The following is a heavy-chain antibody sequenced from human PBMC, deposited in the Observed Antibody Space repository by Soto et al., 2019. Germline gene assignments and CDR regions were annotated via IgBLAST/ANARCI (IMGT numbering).Heavy chain of an antibody. V-gene: IGHV4-59*12. CDR1: GGSISGYP. Sequence: SEAPSLPCSISGGSISGYPWNWIRQPPGKGVESIGYFHNSRNPKYSSSLKSRVTISVDMSEKQSSLKLTSVTAADTAVYYCARDKTTGLFDYWGQGTLVTVSS. CDR3: ARDKTTGLFDY. J-gene: IGHJ4*02. CDR2: FHNSRNP. D-gene: IGHD1-7*01.